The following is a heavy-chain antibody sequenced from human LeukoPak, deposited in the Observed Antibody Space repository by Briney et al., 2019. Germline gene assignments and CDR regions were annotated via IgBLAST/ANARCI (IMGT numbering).Heavy chain of an antibody. Sequence: PSETLSLTCTVSGVSISSFSWNWIRQPPGKELEWIGHPYYNGSTNYNPSLKSRTSMSIDPSKNQCSLKLRSVTAADTAVYYCARLPWSSGSYFYYYYGLDVWGRGTTVTVSS. J-gene: IGHJ6*02. CDR2: PYYNGST. CDR3: ARLPWSSGSYFYYYYGLDV. V-gene: IGHV4-59*01. D-gene: IGHD1-26*01. CDR1: GVSISSFS.